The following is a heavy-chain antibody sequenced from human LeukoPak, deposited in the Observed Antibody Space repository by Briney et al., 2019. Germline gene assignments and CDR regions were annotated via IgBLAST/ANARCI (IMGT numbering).Heavy chain of an antibody. D-gene: IGHD6-6*01. J-gene: IGHJ6*03. CDR2: ISAYNGNT. CDR1: GYTFTSYG. V-gene: IGHV1-18*01. CDR3: ARNFKYTRDYHYMDV. Sequence: ASVKVSCKASGYTFTSYGISWVRQAPGQGLEWMGWISAYNGNTNYAQRFRGRVTMTRDMSTSTVYMELSSLRYEDTAVYYCARNFKYTRDYHYMDVWGEGTTVTVSS.